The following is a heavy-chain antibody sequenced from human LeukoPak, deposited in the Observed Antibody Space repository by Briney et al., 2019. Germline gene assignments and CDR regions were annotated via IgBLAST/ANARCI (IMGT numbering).Heavy chain of an antibody. J-gene: IGHJ4*02. V-gene: IGHV3-30-3*01. CDR1: GFTFGSYA. CDR3: ARDRTETAIDY. Sequence: GRSLRLSCAASGFTFGSYAMHWVRQAPGKGLEWVAVISYDGSNKYYADSVKGRFTISRDNSKNTLYLQMNSLRAEDTAVYYCARDRTETAIDYWGQGTLVTVSS. CDR2: ISYDGSNK. D-gene: IGHD2-21*02.